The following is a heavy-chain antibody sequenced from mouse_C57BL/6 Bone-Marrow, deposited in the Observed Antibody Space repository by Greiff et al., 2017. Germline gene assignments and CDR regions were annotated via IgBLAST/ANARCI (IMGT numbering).Heavy chain of an antibody. CDR2: IDPENGDT. D-gene: IGHD1-1*01. Sequence: VQLQQSGAELVRPGASVKLSCTASGFNIKDDYMHWVKPRPEQGLEWLGWIDPENGDTEYASKFQGKATITADKSSNTAYLQLSSLTSEDTAVYYCTTLFIYYYGSRGYWGQGTTLTVSS. CDR1: GFNIKDDY. J-gene: IGHJ2*01. V-gene: IGHV14-4*01. CDR3: TTLFIYYYGSRGY.